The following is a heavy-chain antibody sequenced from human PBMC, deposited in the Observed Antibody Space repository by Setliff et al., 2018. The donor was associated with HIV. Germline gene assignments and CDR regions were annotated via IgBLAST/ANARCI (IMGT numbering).Heavy chain of an antibody. CDR1: GGSFSDYY. J-gene: IGHJ4*02. Sequence: LSLTCTVSGGSFSDYYRSWIRQPPGKGLEWLGHIYPSGSTNYNPSLKSRVTISVDTSKNQFSLKLSSVTALDTAVYYCARKGSSSRSQEYYYDFWGQGTLVTVSS. V-gene: IGHV4-4*08. D-gene: IGHD6-13*01. CDR3: ARKGSSSRSQEYYYDF. CDR2: IYPSGST.